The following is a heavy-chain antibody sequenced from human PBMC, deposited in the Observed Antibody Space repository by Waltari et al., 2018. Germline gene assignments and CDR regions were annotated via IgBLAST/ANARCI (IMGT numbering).Heavy chain of an antibody. D-gene: IGHD6-13*01. Sequence: QVHLQQWGAGLLKPSETLSLTCAVSGGSFSGYFWSWFRQPPGKGLEWLGEINHSGYPKYNPSLKSRVTISVDTSKNQFSLKLSSVTAADTAVYYCAREGRAAAGTDYWSQGTLVTVSS. CDR3: AREGRAAAGTDY. CDR2: INHSGYP. V-gene: IGHV4-34*02. CDR1: GGSFSGYF. J-gene: IGHJ4*02.